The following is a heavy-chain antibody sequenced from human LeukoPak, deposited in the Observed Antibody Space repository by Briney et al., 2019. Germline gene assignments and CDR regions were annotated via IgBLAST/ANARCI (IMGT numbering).Heavy chain of an antibody. CDR3: ARGCLGYNGSGSYHKGFDP. CDR1: GGSFSGYY. D-gene: IGHD3-10*01. CDR2: INHSGST. J-gene: IGHJ5*02. Sequence: AETLTLICDVYGGSFSGYYWSWIRQSPGKGLEWIGEINHSGSTNYYRALKSRVNILVDTSKNKFFTEMSTVTAGDTAVYYCARGCLGYNGSGSYHKGFDPRGQGTLVTVSS. V-gene: IGHV4-34*01.